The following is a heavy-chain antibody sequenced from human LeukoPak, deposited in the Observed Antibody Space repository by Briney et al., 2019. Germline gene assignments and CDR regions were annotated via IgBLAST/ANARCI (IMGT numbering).Heavy chain of an antibody. J-gene: IGHJ4*02. CDR1: GFTFSGYG. CDR3: ARGSDYTYGYIGY. D-gene: IGHD2-2*02. V-gene: IGHV3-53*01. Sequence: GGSLRLSCVVSGFTFSGYGLSWVRQTPGKGLEWVSVLYSGGNTYYADSVKGRFTISRDNSKNTLYLQMDSLRAEDTAVYYCARGSDYTYGYIGYWGQGTLVTVSS. CDR2: LYSGGNT.